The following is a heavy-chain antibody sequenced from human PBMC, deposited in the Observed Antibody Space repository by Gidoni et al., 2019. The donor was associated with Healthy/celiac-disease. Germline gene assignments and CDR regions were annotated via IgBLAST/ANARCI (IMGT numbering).Heavy chain of an antibody. J-gene: IGHJ4*02. Sequence: EVQRLESGGGLVQPGGSMRLSCAASGSTVSSYAMSWVRQAPGKGLEWVSAISVSGGSTYYADSMKGRFTISRDNSKNTLYLQMNSLRAEDTAVYYCAKVGSYHGPLFDYWGQGTLVTVSS. CDR2: ISVSGGST. V-gene: IGHV3-23*01. CDR3: AKVGSYHGPLFDY. D-gene: IGHD1-26*01. CDR1: GSTVSSYA.